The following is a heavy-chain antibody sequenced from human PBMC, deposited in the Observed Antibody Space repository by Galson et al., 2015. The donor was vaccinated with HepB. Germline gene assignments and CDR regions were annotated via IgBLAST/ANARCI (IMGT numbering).Heavy chain of an antibody. D-gene: IGHD3-9*01. CDR2: ISVSGGNT. CDR1: GFTFDNYA. J-gene: IGHJ4*02. Sequence: SLRLSCAASGFTFDNYATSWVRQAPGKGLEWVSTISVSGGNTYYADSVKGRFTASRDKSKNTLYLQMNSLRAGDTAVYYCARGRRYFDWLLLYYFDFWGQGTLVTVSS. CDR3: ARGRRYFDWLLLYYFDF. V-gene: IGHV3-23*01.